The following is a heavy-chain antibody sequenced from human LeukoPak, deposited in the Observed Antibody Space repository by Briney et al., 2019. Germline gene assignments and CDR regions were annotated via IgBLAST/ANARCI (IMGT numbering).Heavy chain of an antibody. CDR3: ARVGYYYGAGSHFKALDS. J-gene: IGHJ4*02. D-gene: IGHD3-10*01. V-gene: IGHV1-2*04. Sequence: EASVKVSCKASGYTFSDYYIHWVRQAPGQGLEWMGWINPDSGDTNYEQKFQDWVTMTRDTSVNTVYMELSSLKSDDTAVYYCARVGYYYGAGSHFKALDSWGQGTLVIVSS. CDR2: INPDSGDT. CDR1: GYTFSDYY.